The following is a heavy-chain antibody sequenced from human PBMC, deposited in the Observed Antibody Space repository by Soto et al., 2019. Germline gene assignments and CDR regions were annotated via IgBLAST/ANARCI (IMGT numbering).Heavy chain of an antibody. J-gene: IGHJ4*02. CDR2: ISAYSGNT. CDR3: AREGQTEYYFDY. CDR1: DYTFTSYD. Sequence: QVQLVQSGAEVKKPGASVKVSCKASDYTFTSYDISWVRQAPGQGLEWMGWISAYSGNTNYAQKFQGRVTMTTDTSTSTAYMELRSLRWDDTAVYCCAREGQTEYYFDYWGRGTLVTVSS. V-gene: IGHV1-18*01.